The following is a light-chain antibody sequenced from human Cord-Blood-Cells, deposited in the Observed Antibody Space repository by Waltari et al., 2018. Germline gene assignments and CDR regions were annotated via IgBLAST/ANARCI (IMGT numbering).Light chain of an antibody. CDR3: AAWDDSLNGWV. Sequence: QSVLTQPPSASGTPGQRVTISCSGSSSNIGSNTVNWYQQHPGTAPKLLIYSNNQRPSGVPDRFSGSKSCTSASLAISGLQSEDDADYYCAAWDDSLNGWVFGGGTKLTVL. J-gene: IGLJ3*02. CDR2: SNN. CDR1: SSNIGSNT. V-gene: IGLV1-44*01.